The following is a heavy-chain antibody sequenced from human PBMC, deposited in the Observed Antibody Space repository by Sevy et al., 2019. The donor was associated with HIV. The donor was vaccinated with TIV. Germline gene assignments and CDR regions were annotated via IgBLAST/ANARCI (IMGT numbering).Heavy chain of an antibody. CDR1: GFTFSSYS. D-gene: IGHD6-19*01. J-gene: IGHJ6*02. V-gene: IGHV3-48*02. CDR3: AREGGAVAVRARLYYYYGMDV. Sequence: GGSLRLSCAASGFTFSSYSMNWVRQAPGKGLEWASYISSSSSTIYYADSVKRRFTISRDNAKNSLYLQMNSLRDEDTAVYYCAREGGAVAVRARLYYYYGMDVWGQGTTVTVSS. CDR2: ISSSSSTI.